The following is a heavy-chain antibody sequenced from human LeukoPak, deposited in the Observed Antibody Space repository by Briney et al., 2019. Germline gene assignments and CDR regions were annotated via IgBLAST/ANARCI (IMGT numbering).Heavy chain of an antibody. D-gene: IGHD3-10*01. J-gene: IGHJ3*02. CDR2: ISYDGSNK. V-gene: IGHV3-30*18. CDR3: ANSFGSKTAFDI. Sequence: PGGSLRLFCAASGFTFSSYGMHWVRQAPGKGLEWVAVISYDGSNKYYADSVKGRFTISRDNSKNTLYLQMNSLRAEDTAVYYCANSFGSKTAFDIWGQGTMVTVSS. CDR1: GFTFSSYG.